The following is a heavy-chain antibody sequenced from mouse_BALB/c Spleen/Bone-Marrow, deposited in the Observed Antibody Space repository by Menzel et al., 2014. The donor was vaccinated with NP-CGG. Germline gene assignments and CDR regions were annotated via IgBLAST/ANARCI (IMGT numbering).Heavy chain of an antibody. D-gene: IGHD3-1*01. Sequence: QVQLKQSGAELVKPGAPVKLSCKASGYTFISYWMNWVKQRPGRGLEWIGRIDPSDTETHYNQKFKNKSTLTVDKSSSTAYIHLSSLTSEDSAVYYCARSPRRCDSGYAMDYWGQGTPVTVSS. CDR3: ARSPRRCDSGYAMDY. CDR2: IDPSDTET. CDR1: GYTFISYW. V-gene: IGHV1-69*01. J-gene: IGHJ4*01.